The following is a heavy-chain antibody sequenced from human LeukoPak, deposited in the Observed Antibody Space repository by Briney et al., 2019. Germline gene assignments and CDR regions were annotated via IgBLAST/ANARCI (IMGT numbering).Heavy chain of an antibody. CDR2: INPNSGGT. V-gene: IGHV1-2*02. CDR3: ARPRGYSSSDFDY. Sequence: ASVKVSCKASGYTFTGYYMHWVRQAPGQGLEWMGWINPNSGGTNYAQKFQGRVTMTRDTPISTAYVELSRLRSDDTAVYYCARPRGYSSSDFDYWGQGTLVTVSS. CDR1: GYTFTGYY. J-gene: IGHJ4*02. D-gene: IGHD6-6*01.